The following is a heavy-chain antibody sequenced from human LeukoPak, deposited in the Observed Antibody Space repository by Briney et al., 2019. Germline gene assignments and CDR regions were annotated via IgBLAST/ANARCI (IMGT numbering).Heavy chain of an antibody. CDR3: ARDISSGWYYFDY. V-gene: IGHV3-53*01. D-gene: IGHD6-19*01. Sequence: GGSLRLSCAASGFTVSSNYMSWVRQAPGKGLEWVSVIDRGGSTYYADSVKGRFTISRDNSKNTLYLQMNSLRAEDTAVYHCARDISSGWYYFDYWGQGTLVTVSS. CDR1: GFTVSSNY. CDR2: IDRGGST. J-gene: IGHJ4*02.